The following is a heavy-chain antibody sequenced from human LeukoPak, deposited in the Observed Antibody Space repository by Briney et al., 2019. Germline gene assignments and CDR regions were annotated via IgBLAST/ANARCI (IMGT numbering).Heavy chain of an antibody. V-gene: IGHV1-69*01. CDR2: IIPIFGTA. CDR1: GGTCSSYA. Sequence: SVKVSCKASGGTCSSYAISWVRQAPGQGLEWMGGIIPIFGTANYAQKFQGRVTITADESTSTAYMELSSLRSEDTAVYYCARDGYSGYQGGPGFDYWGQGTLVTVSS. J-gene: IGHJ4*02. CDR3: ARDGYSGYQGGPGFDY. D-gene: IGHD5-12*01.